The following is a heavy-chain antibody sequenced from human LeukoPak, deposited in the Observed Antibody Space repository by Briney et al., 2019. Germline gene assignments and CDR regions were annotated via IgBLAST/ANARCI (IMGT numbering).Heavy chain of an antibody. CDR2: INPNSGGT. V-gene: IGHV1-2*02. CDR3: ARYIRDYYYDSSGYPYGMDV. D-gene: IGHD3-22*01. Sequence: ASVKVSCKASGYTLTCYYMHWVRQAPGQGLEWMGWINPNSGGTNYAQKFQGRVTMTRDTSISTAYMELSRLRSDDTAVYYCARYIRDYYYDSSGYPYGMDVWGQGTTVTVSS. CDR1: GYTLTCYY. J-gene: IGHJ6*02.